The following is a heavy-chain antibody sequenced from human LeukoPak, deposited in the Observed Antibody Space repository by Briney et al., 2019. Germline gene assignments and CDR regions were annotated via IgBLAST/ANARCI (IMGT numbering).Heavy chain of an antibody. Sequence: PSETLSLTCAVYGGPFSGYYWSWIRQPPGKGLEWIGEINHSGSTNYNPSLKSRVTISVDTSKNQFSLKLSSVTAADTAVYYCARAESIFGVVITWFDPWGQGTLVTVSS. V-gene: IGHV4-34*01. CDR3: ARAESIFGVVITWFDP. CDR2: INHSGST. J-gene: IGHJ5*02. CDR1: GGPFSGYY. D-gene: IGHD3-3*01.